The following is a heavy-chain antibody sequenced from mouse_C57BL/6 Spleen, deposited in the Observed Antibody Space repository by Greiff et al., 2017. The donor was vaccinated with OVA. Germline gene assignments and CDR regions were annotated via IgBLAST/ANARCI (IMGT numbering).Heavy chain of an antibody. CDR3: ARAVTWYDYDDGNFDY. V-gene: IGHV1-9*01. Sequence: VQVVESGAELMKPGASVKLSCKATGYTFTGYWIECVKQRPGHGLEWIGEILPGSGSTNYNEKFKGKATFKADTSSNTAYMQLSSLTTEDSAIYYCARAVTWYDYDDGNFDYWGQGTTLTVSS. J-gene: IGHJ2*01. CDR1: GYTFTGYW. CDR2: ILPGSGST. D-gene: IGHD2-4*01.